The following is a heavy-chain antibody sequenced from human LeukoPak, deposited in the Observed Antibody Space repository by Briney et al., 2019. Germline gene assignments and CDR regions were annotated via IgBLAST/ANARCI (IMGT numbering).Heavy chain of an antibody. D-gene: IGHD2-21*02. J-gene: IGHJ3*01. Sequence: PSETLSLTCAVSGYSISSGYYWGWIRQPPGKGLEWIGSIYHSGSTYYNPSLKSRVTISVDTSENQFSLKLSSVTAADTAVYYCARRVVVVTANDKSDAFDVWGQGTVVTVSS. CDR3: ARRVVVVTANDKSDAFDV. CDR1: GYSISSGYY. CDR2: IYHSGST. V-gene: IGHV4-38-2*01.